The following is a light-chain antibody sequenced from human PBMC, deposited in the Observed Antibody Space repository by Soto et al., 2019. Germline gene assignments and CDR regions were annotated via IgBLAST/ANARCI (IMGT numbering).Light chain of an antibody. CDR3: QQYESWPSLFT. V-gene: IGKV3-15*01. CDR1: QSVGNN. Sequence: EIVLTQYPATLSVSPGERATLYSRASQSVGNNLAWYQQKPGQAPSLFIFGASVRATGVPDRFSGSGSGTEFTLSISNLQSEDSAVYYCQQYESWPSLFTFGQGTRWRL. J-gene: IGKJ5*01. CDR2: GAS.